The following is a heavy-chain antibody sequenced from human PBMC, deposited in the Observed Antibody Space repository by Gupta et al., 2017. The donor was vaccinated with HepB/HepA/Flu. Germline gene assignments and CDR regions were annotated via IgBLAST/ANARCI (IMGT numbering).Heavy chain of an antibody. D-gene: IGHD1/OR15-1a*01. V-gene: IGHV3-23*01. CDR3: ATVKGAVTN. CDR1: GFTFSSEG. CDR2: ISDRGANI. J-gene: IGHJ4*02. Sequence: EVQLLESGGGLVQPGESLRLSCAASGFTFSSEGMSWVRQAPGKGLEWVSSISDRGANIYYADSVKGRFTISRDNSKNTLYLQVNSLRVEDTAVYYCATVKGAVTNWGQGTLVTVSS.